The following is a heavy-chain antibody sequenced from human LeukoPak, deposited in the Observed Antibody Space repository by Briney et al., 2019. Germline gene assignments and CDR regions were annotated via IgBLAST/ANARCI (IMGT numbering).Heavy chain of an antibody. CDR2: IPYDGSNK. Sequence: PGGSLRLSCAASGFTFSSYGMHWVRQAPGKGLEWVAVIPYDGSNKYYADSVKGRFTISRDSSKNTLYLQMNSLRPDDTAVYYCAKDRAPCGDCYFDYWGQGTLVTVSS. J-gene: IGHJ4*02. CDR3: AKDRAPCGDCYFDY. CDR1: GFTFSSYG. D-gene: IGHD2-21*02. V-gene: IGHV3-30*18.